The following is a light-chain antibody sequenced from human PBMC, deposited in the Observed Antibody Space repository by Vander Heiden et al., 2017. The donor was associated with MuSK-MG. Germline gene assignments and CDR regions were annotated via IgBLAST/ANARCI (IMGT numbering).Light chain of an antibody. CDR1: QSVSSN. CDR3: QHGNYWPPLT. Sequence: EIVMTQSPATLSVSPGERATLSCRASQSVSSNLAWYQQKPGQAPRLLIYGASTRATGLPARFSGSAYGTEFTLTISSRHSEDFAVYYCQHGNYWPPLTFGAGTKVEIK. J-gene: IGKJ4*01. CDR2: GAS. V-gene: IGKV3-15*01.